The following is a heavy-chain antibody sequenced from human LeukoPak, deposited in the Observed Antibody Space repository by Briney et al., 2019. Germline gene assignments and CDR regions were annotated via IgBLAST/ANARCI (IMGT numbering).Heavy chain of an antibody. CDR3: ARDGHGGGSYDYMDV. D-gene: IGHD4-23*01. CDR1: GYTFTAYY. CDR2: INPNSGGT. J-gene: IGHJ6*03. Sequence: VASVKVSCKTSGYTFTAYYMHWVRQAPGRGLEWMGWINPNSGGTNYAQKFQGRVTMTRDTSISTAYMELSRLRSDDTAVYYCARDGHGGGSYDYMDVWGKGTTVTISS. V-gene: IGHV1-2*02.